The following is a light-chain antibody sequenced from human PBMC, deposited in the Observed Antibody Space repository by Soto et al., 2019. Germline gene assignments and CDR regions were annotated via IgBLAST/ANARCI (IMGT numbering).Light chain of an antibody. Sequence: QSVLTQPPSVSGAPGQRVTISCTGSSSNIGRGYDVHWYQQLPGTAPKLLIYDDNKRPSGIPDRFSGSKSGTSATLGITGFQTGDEADYYCGSWDSSLSAYVFGTGTKLTVL. CDR2: DDN. CDR3: GSWDSSLSAYV. V-gene: IGLV1-51*01. J-gene: IGLJ1*01. CDR1: SSNIGRGYD.